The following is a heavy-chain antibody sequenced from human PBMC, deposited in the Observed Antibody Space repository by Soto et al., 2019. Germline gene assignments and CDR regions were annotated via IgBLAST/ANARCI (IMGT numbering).Heavy chain of an antibody. D-gene: IGHD3-3*01. V-gene: IGHV1-69*13. CDR3: ARGAIFGVVTSSQYGMDV. CDR1: GGTFSSYA. CDR2: IIPIFGTA. Sequence: GASVKVSCKASGGTFSSYAISWVRQAPGQGLEWMGGIIPIFGTANYAQKSQGRVTITADESTSTAYMELSSLRSEDTAVYYCARGAIFGVVTSSQYGMDVWGQGTTVTVSS. J-gene: IGHJ6*02.